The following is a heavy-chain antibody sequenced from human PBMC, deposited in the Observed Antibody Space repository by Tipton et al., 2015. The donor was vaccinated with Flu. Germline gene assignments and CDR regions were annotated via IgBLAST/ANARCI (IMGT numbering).Heavy chain of an antibody. V-gene: IGHV4-39*07. CDR3: AKVKFGWVES. CDR1: GGSISSSSYY. D-gene: IGHD3-16*01. Sequence: LRLSCTVSGGSISSSSYYWGWIRQPPGKGLEWIGTIYYSGSTYYNPSLKSRVTMSVDTSKNQFSLKLSSVTAADTAVYYCAKVKFGWVESWAQGTLVTVSS. CDR2: IYYSGST. J-gene: IGHJ5*01.